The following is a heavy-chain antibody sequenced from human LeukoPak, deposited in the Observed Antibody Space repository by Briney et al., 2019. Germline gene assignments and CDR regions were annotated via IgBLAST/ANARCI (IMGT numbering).Heavy chain of an antibody. CDR3: ERDEQPADD. CDR1: GGSFRCHY. V-gene: IGHV4-59*11. J-gene: IGHJ4*02. CDR2: ISYTGSA. Sequence: PSETLFLTCTFSGGSFRCHYWSWIRQPPGKGLEWIAYISYTGSATYNPSLKSRVTISVDRSKNQFSLKLTSVTAADTAMYYCERDEQPADDWGQRTLVTVSS. D-gene: IGHD1/OR15-1a*01.